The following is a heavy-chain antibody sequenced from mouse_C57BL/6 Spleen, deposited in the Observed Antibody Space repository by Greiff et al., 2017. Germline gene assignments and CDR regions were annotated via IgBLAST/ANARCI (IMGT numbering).Heavy chain of an antibody. J-gene: IGHJ2*01. D-gene: IGHD1-1*01. CDR2: INPSTGGT. V-gene: IGHV1-43*01. CDR1: GYSFTGYY. CDR3: ARRGYYGSSSYYFDY. Sequence: VQLKQSGPELVKPGASVKISCKASGYSFTGYYMHWVKQSSEKSLEWIGEINPSTGGTSYNQKFKGKATLTVDKSSSTAYMQLKSLTSEDSAVYYCARRGYYGSSSYYFDYWGQGTTLTVSS.